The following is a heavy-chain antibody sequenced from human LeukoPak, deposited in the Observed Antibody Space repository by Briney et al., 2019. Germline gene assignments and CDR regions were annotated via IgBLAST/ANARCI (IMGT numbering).Heavy chain of an antibody. Sequence: PGGSLRLSCAASGFTFSSSAMSWVRQAPGKGLEWVSSISGSGSGGSTYYADSVKGRFPISRDNSKNTLYLQMNSLRAEDTAAYYCARTGAAAGTIRRDEYDFDYWGQGTLVTVSS. CDR2: ISGSGSGGST. D-gene: IGHD6-13*01. CDR1: GFTFSSSA. J-gene: IGHJ4*02. CDR3: ARTGAAAGTIRRDEYDFDY. V-gene: IGHV3-23*01.